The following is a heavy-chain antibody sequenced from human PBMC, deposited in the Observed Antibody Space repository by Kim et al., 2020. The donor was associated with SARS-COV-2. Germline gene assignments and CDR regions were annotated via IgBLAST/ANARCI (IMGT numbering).Heavy chain of an antibody. V-gene: IGHV1-58*02. J-gene: IGHJ4*02. D-gene: IGHD5-18*01. CDR1: GFTFTSSA. Sequence: SVKVSCKASGFTFTSSAMQWVRQARGQRLEWIGWIVVGSGNTNYAQKFQERVTITRDMSTSTAYMELSSLRSEDTAVYYCAADWNGQLWPPDYWGQGTLVTVSS. CDR3: AADWNGQLWPPDY. CDR2: IVVGSGNT.